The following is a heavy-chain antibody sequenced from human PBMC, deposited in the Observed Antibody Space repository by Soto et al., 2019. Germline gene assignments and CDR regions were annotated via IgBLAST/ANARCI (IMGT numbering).Heavy chain of an antibody. CDR2: ISYDGSNK. J-gene: IGHJ6*02. CDR1: GFTFSSYA. V-gene: IGHV3-30-3*01. CDR3: ARAGPHYYYGMDV. Sequence: QVQLVESGGGVVQPGRSLRLSCAASGFTFSSYAMHWVRQAPGKGLEWVAVISYDGSNKYYADSVKGRFTISRDNSKNTLYLQMNSLRAEDTAVYYCARAGPHYYYGMDVWGQGTTVTVSS.